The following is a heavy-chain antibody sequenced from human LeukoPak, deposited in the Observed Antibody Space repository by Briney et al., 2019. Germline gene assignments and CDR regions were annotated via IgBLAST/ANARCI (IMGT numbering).Heavy chain of an antibody. CDR3: ARINDYCDYYAFDI. CDR1: GYTFTSYG. V-gene: IGHV1-18*01. Sequence: ASVKVSCKASGYTFTSYGISWARQAPGQGLEWMGWISAYNGNTNYAQRLQGRVTMITDTSTSTAYIELRGLGSDDTAVYYCARINDYCDYYAFDIWGQGTMVTVAS. CDR2: ISAYNGNT. D-gene: IGHD4-17*01. J-gene: IGHJ3*02.